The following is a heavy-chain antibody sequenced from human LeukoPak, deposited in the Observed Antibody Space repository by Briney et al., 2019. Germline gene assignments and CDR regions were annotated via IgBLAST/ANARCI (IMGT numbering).Heavy chain of an antibody. Sequence: SETLSLTCAVYGGSFSGYYWSWIRQPPGKGLEWIGEINHSGSTNYNPSLKSRVTISVDTSKNQFSLKLSSVTAADTAVYYCARVTGYMIEDYFDYWGQGTLVTVSP. J-gene: IGHJ4*02. CDR3: ARVTGYMIEDYFDY. CDR1: GGSFSGYY. D-gene: IGHD3-22*01. CDR2: INHSGST. V-gene: IGHV4-34*01.